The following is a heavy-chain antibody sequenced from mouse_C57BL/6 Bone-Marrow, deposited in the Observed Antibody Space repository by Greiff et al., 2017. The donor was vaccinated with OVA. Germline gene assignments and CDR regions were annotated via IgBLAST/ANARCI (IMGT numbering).Heavy chain of an antibody. CDR1: GYTFTSYW. CDR2: IDPSDSYT. J-gene: IGHJ2*01. CDR3: ARDLGLLPYYVDY. V-gene: IGHV1-69*01. Sequence: QVQLKQPGAELVMPGASVKLSCKASGYTFTSYWMHWVKQRPGQGLEWIGEIDPSDSYTNYNQKFKGKSTLTVDKSSSTAYMQLSSLTSEDSAVYYCARDLGLLPYYVDYWGQGTTLTVSS. D-gene: IGHD2-3*01.